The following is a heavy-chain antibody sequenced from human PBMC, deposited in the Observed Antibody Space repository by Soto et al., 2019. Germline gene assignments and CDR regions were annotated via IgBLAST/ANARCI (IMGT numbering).Heavy chain of an antibody. Sequence: GVYLRLSCAASGFTFSSYALSWVRQAPGKGLEWVSAISGSGGSTYYADSVKGRFTISRDNSKNTLYLQMNSLRAEDTAVYYCAKDGFTVRYFYMLLPPPNCFDYRGQGVLVTISP. J-gene: IGHJ5*01. CDR3: AKDGFTVRYFYMLLPPPNCFDY. V-gene: IGHV3-23*01. D-gene: IGHD3-9*01. CDR2: ISGSGGST. CDR1: GFTFSSYA.